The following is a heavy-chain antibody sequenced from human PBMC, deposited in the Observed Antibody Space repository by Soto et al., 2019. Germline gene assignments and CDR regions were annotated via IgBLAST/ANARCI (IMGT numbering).Heavy chain of an antibody. CDR3: ARAPPWGSSWYLISYYYYYGMDV. Sequence: VASVKVSCKAPGYTFTRYNMHWVRQAPGQRLEWMGWINAGNGNTKYSQKFQGRVTITRDTSASTAYMELSSLRSEDTAVYYCARAPPWGSSWYLISYYYYYGMDVRGQGTTVTVSS. J-gene: IGHJ6*02. V-gene: IGHV1-3*01. D-gene: IGHD6-13*01. CDR1: GYTFTRYN. CDR2: INAGNGNT.